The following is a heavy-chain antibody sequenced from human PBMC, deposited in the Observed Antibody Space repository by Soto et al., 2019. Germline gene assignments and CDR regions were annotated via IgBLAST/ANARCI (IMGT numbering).Heavy chain of an antibody. CDR2: INHSGRT. CDR1: GGSVSSGSYY. J-gene: IGHJ4*01. CDR3: ASWLVGAPFDS. V-gene: IGHV4-61*01. Sequence: SETLSLTCTVSGGSVSSGSYYWSWIRQPPGKGLEWIGEINHSGRTNFNPSLKSRVTISVDRSKNQFSLKLRSVTAADTGVYYCASWLVGAPFDSWGHGTLVTVSS. D-gene: IGHD1-26*01.